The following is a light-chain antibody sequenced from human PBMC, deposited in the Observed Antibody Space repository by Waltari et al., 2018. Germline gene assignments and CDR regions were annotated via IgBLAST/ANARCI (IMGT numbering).Light chain of an antibody. CDR3: AAWDDSLNAYV. Sequence: QSVLTQPPSASGTPGQTVTISCSASRSNGGSNTVNWFQQVPGTAPKLLIYSDNQRPSGVPDRFSGSKSGPSASLAISGLQSEDEADYYCAAWDDSLNAYVFGTGTQVPVL. V-gene: IGLV1-44*01. CDR1: RSNGGSNT. J-gene: IGLJ1*01. CDR2: SDN.